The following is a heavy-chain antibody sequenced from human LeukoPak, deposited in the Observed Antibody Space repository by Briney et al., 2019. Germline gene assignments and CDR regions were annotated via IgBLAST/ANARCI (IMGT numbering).Heavy chain of an antibody. D-gene: IGHD6-19*01. J-gene: IGHJ4*02. Sequence: SETLSLTCSVSGGSIRSSDDYWGFVRQTPGKGLEWMGSIYYTGSTYYNASLQSRVTISIDMSRNQFSLRLSSVTAADTAMYYCVKSGGYGLIDYWGQGTLVTVSS. V-gene: IGHV4-39*01. CDR2: IYYTGST. CDR1: GGSIRSSDDY. CDR3: VKSGGYGLIDY.